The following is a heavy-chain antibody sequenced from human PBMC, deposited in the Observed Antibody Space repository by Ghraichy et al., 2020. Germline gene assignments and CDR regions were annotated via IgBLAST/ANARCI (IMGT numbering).Heavy chain of an antibody. CDR1: GGTFSSYA. Sequence: SVKVSCKASGGTFSSYAISWVRQAPGQGLEWMGGIIPIFGTANYAQKFQGRVTITADESTSTAYMELSSLRSEDTAVYYCASQLERNGVGVDYWGQGTLVTVSS. CDR3: ASQLERNGVGVDY. CDR2: IIPIFGTA. V-gene: IGHV1-69*13. J-gene: IGHJ4*02. D-gene: IGHD1-1*01.